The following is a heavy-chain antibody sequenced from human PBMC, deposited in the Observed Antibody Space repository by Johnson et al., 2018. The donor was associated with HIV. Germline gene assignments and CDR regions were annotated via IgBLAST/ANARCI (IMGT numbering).Heavy chain of an antibody. Sequence: QVQLVESGGGVVQPGTSLRLSCAASGFIFSTYGMHWVRQAPGRGLEWVAFIRYDGSNKYYADSVKGRFTISRDNSKNTLYLQMNSLRAEDTAVYYCARVEQQLWLRGAFDIWGQGTMVTVSS. J-gene: IGHJ3*02. CDR2: IRYDGSNK. CDR1: GFIFSTYG. D-gene: IGHD5-18*01. CDR3: ARVEQQLWLRGAFDI. V-gene: IGHV3-30*02.